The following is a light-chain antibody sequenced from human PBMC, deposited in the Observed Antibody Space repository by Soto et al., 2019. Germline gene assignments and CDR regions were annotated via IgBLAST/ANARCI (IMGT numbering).Light chain of an antibody. CDR3: QHYHSYPWT. J-gene: IGKJ1*01. CDR2: KAS. Sequence: DIQMTQSPPTLSASVGDRVTITCRASQSINSWLAWYQQKGEKAPKLLIFKASNLETGVPSRFSGSGSGTEFILTINSLQPDDFATYYCQHYHSYPWTFGQGTKVEIK. V-gene: IGKV1-5*03. CDR1: QSINSW.